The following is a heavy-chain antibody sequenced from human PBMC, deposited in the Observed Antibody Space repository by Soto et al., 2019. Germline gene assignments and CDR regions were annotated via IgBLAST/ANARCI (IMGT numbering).Heavy chain of an antibody. Sequence: HPGGSLRLSCAASGFIFSTYAMHWVRQAPGKGLEWVAIISYEGSNTYYADSVKGRITISRDNSKNTLYLQMNSLRAEDTAVYYCAKDYRNYYGTGSYYDEGIREWVGRKFNFYYYGLDAWGQGTTVTVSS. V-gene: IGHV3-30*18. J-gene: IGHJ6*02. D-gene: IGHD3-10*01. CDR2: ISYEGSNT. CDR3: AKDYRNYYGTGSYYDEGIREWVGRKFNFYYYGLDA. CDR1: GFIFSTYA.